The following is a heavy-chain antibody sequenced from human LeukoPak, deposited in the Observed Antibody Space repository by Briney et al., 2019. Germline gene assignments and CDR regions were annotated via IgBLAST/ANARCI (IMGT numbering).Heavy chain of an antibody. CDR2: ISSSGSTI. J-gene: IGHJ6*04. CDR1: GFTFDDYG. CDR3: AELGITMIGGV. V-gene: IGHV3-48*03. D-gene: IGHD3-10*02. Sequence: PGGSLRLSCAASGFTFDDYGMIWVRQAPGKGLEWVSYISSSGSTIYYADSVKGRFTISRDNAKNSLYLQMNSLRAEDTAVYYCAELGITMIGGVWGKGTTVTISS.